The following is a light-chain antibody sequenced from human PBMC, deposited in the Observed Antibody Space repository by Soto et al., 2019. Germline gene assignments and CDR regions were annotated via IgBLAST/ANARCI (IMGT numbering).Light chain of an antibody. CDR2: WAS. CDR3: QQYYSTPGT. CDR1: QSVLYSSNNTNY. J-gene: IGKJ2*01. V-gene: IGKV4-1*01. Sequence: DIVMTQSPDSLAVSLGERATINCKSSQSVLYSSNNTNYLAWYQQKPGQPPKLLIYWASTRESGVPDRFSGSGSGTDFTLTISSLQAEDVAVYYCQQYYSTPGTFGQGTKLEIK.